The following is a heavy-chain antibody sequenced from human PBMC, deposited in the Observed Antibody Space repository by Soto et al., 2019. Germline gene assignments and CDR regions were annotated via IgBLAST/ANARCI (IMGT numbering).Heavy chain of an antibody. CDR1: GFTFSSYG. V-gene: IGHV3-33*01. J-gene: IGHJ5*02. CDR2: IWYDGSNK. Sequence: QVQLVESGGGVVQPGRSLRLSCAASGFTFSSYGMHWVRQAPGKGLEWVAVIWYDGSNKYYADSVKGRFTISRDNXXNTLYLQMNSLRAEDTAVYYCARDRIAAAPNWFDPWGQGTLVTVSS. D-gene: IGHD6-13*01. CDR3: ARDRIAAAPNWFDP.